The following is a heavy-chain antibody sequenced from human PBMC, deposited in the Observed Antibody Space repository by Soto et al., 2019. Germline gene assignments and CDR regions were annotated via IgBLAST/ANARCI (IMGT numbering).Heavy chain of an antibody. Sequence: GGSLRLSCAASGFTFSSYAMSWVRQAPGKGLEWVSAISGSGGSTYYADSVKGRFTISRDNSKNTLYLQMNSLRAEDTAVYHCASRTNPGLGCSGGSCYLGSSSYFDYWGQGTLVTVSS. CDR3: ASRTNPGLGCSGGSCYLGSSSYFDY. V-gene: IGHV3-23*01. CDR1: GFTFSSYA. CDR2: ISGSGGST. J-gene: IGHJ4*02. D-gene: IGHD2-15*01.